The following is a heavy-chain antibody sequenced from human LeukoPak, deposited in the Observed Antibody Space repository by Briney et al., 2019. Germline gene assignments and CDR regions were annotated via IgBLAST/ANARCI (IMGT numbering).Heavy chain of an antibody. V-gene: IGHV4-34*01. J-gene: IGHJ5*02. D-gene: IGHD3-9*01. CDR3: ARGLRDILTGYYNNWFDP. CDR2: INHSGST. CDR1: GGSFSGYY. Sequence: SETLSLTCAVYGGSFSGYYWSWIRQPPGKGLEWIGEINHSGSTNYNPSLKSRVTISVDTSKHQFSLKLSSVTAADTAVYYCARGLRDILTGYYNNWFDPWGQGTLVTVSS.